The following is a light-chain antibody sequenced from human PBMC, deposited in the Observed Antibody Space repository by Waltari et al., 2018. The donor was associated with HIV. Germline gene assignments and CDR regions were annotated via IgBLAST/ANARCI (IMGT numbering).Light chain of an antibody. CDR1: TSNVGSNF. Sequence: QSVLTQPPSASGTPGQRVTISCSGTTSNVGSNFVSWYQQLPGTAPKLLINRDNRRPSGVPDRFSGSKSGASASLAISGLRSEDEGDYYCATWDGSLGGAYVFGAGTKVSVL. CDR3: ATWDGSLGGAYV. V-gene: IGLV1-47*01. J-gene: IGLJ1*01. CDR2: RDN.